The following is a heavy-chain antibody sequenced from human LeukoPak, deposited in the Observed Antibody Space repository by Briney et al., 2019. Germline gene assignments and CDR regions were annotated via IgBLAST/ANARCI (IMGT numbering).Heavy chain of an antibody. CDR3: ASFEDTAMVVKEDY. V-gene: IGHV3-7*01. D-gene: IGHD5-18*01. CDR1: GSTFSSYW. J-gene: IGHJ4*02. Sequence: GSLRLSCAASGSTFSSYWMSWVRQAPGKGLEWVANIKQDGSEKYYVDSVKGRFTISRDNAKNSLYLQMNSLRAEDTAVYYCASFEDTAMVVKEDYWGQGTLVTVSS. CDR2: IKQDGSEK.